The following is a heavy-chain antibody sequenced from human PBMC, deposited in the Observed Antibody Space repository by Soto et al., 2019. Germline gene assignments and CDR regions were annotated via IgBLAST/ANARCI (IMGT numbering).Heavy chain of an antibody. CDR1: GFTFKNFA. CDR3: AQVRGIVGATGYFQE. V-gene: IGHV3-23*01. D-gene: IGHD1-26*01. Sequence: GGSLRLSCAASGFTFKNFAMAWVRQAPGKGLEWVSGLSGNGASTYYADSVKGRFTISRDNSENTLYLQIRSLRAEDTAIYFCAQVRGIVGATGYFQEWGPGTLVTVSS. CDR2: LSGNGAST. J-gene: IGHJ1*01.